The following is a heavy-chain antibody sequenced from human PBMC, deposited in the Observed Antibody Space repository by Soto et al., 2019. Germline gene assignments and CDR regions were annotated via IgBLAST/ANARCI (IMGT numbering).Heavy chain of an antibody. CDR3: ANYRTTSPVGFDI. D-gene: IGHD1-1*01. V-gene: IGHV1-2*04. J-gene: IGHJ3*02. CDR2: INPNSGGT. Sequence: ASVKVSCKASGYTFTGYYMHWVRQAPGQGLEWMGWINPNSGGTNYAQKFQGWVTMTRDTSISTAYMELSSLRSEDTAVYYCANYRTTSPVGFDIWGQGTMVTVSS. CDR1: GYTFTGYY.